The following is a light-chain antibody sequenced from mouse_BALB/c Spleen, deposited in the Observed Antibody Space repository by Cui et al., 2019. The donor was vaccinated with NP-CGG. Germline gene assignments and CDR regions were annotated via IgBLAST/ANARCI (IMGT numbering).Light chain of an antibody. CDR3: ALWYSNHWV. CDR2: GTN. CDR1: TGAVTTNNY. V-gene: IGLV1*01. Sequence: QAVVTQESALTTSPGETVTLTCRPSTGAVTTNNYANWVQENPDHLFTGLIGGTNNRAPGVPARFSGSLIGDKSALTITGAQTEDEAIYFCALWYSNHWVFGGGTKLTVL. J-gene: IGLJ1*01.